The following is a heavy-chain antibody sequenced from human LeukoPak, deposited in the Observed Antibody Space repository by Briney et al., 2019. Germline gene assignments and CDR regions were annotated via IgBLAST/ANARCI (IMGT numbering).Heavy chain of an antibody. CDR1: GGSFSGYY. D-gene: IGHD3-10*01. V-gene: IGHV4-34*01. CDR2: INHSGST. J-gene: IGHJ2*01. CDR3: ARGRLLWFGELFRRNLYWYFDL. Sequence: PSETLSLTCAVYGGSFSGYYWSWIRQPPGKGLEWIGEINHSGSTNYNPSLKSRVTISVDTSKNQFSLKLSSVTAADTAVYYCARGRLLWFGELFRRNLYWYFDLWGRGTLVTVSS.